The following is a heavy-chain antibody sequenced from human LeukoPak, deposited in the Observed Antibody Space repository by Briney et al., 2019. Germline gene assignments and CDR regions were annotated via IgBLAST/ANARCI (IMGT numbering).Heavy chain of an antibody. D-gene: IGHD1-26*01. V-gene: IGHV4-61*01. CDR2: IYYSGSA. CDR3: VCSRGSSGGDAFDI. CDR1: GGSVSSGSYY. J-gene: IGHJ3*02. Sequence: NPSETLSLTCTVSGGSVSSGSYYWSWIRHPPGKGLEWIGYIYYSGSASYTPSLKSRVAISVDTSKNQFSLKLSYVTAADTAVYDCVCSRGSSGGDAFDIWGQGTMVTVSS.